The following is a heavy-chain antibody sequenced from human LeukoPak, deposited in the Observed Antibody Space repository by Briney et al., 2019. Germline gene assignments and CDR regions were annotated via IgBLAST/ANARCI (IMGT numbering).Heavy chain of an antibody. V-gene: IGHV3-7*01. CDR2: IKPDGSEK. CDR1: GFTSGTSW. CDR3: ARRGYTFDY. Sequence: GGSLRLSCAASGFTSGTSWMSWVRQAPGKGLEWVANIKPDGSEKNYVDSVRGRFTISRDNAKSSVFLQMNSLRAEDTAVYYCARRGYTFDYWGLGTLVTVSS. J-gene: IGHJ4*02. D-gene: IGHD5-24*01.